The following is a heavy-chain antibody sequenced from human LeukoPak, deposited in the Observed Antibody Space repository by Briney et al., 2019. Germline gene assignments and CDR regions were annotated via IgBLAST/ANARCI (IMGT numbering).Heavy chain of an antibody. CDR3: ARTTYYYGSGSYSYYFDY. J-gene: IGHJ4*02. CDR1: GGSISSGDYY. Sequence: SQTLSLTCTVSGGSISSGDYYWSWIRQPPGKGLEWIGYIYYSGSTYYNPSLKSRVTISVDTSKNQFSLKLSSVTAADTAVYYCARTTYYYGSGSYSYYFDYWGQGTLVTVSS. V-gene: IGHV4-30-4*01. CDR2: IYYSGST. D-gene: IGHD3-10*01.